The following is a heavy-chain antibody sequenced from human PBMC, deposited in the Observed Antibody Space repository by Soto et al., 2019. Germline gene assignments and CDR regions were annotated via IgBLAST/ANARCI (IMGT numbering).Heavy chain of an antibody. D-gene: IGHD3-10*01. Sequence: EVLLVESGGGLVQPGGSLTLSCAASRFTFGSYWMNWVRQAPGKGLEWVANIKGDGSEKYYVDSVEGRFTISRDNTKNSLDLQMNSLRVEDTAVYYCAAGFPPDFCGQGTLVTVSS. CDR3: AAGFPPDF. CDR1: RFTFGSYW. CDR2: IKGDGSEK. V-gene: IGHV3-7*01. J-gene: IGHJ4*02.